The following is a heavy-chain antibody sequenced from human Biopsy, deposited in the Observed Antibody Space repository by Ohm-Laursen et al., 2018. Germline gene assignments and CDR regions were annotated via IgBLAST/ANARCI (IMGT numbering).Heavy chain of an antibody. V-gene: IGHV4-59*01. CDR3: ARATNSTGWPYYYFYGMDV. Sequence: PPGTLSLTRTVSGGSISSDYWSWIRQTPGKGLEWIGYIYYSGSTNYNPSLKSRVTISVDTSKNQFSLRLNSVTAADTAVYYCARATNSTGWPYYYFYGMDVWGQGTTVTVSS. CDR1: GGSISSDY. D-gene: IGHD2/OR15-2a*01. CDR2: IYYSGST. J-gene: IGHJ6*02.